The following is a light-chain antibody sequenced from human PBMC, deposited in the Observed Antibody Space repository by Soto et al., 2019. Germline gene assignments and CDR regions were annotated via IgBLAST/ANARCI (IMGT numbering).Light chain of an antibody. CDR1: SSDIGGYNF. CDR3: SSYTTTTTAV. Sequence: QSALTQPASVSGSPGQSITIACTGSSSDIGGYNFVSWYQQHPGKAPKLMIYDVIKRPSGVSSRFAGSKSGNTASLTISGLRAEDEADYYRSSYTTTTTAVFGGGTKLTVL. J-gene: IGLJ2*01. CDR2: DVI. V-gene: IGLV2-14*03.